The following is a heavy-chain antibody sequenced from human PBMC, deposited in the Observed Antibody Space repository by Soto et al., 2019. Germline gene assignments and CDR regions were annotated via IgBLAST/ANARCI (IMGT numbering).Heavy chain of an antibody. D-gene: IGHD4-17*01. CDR1: GFTFSSYG. Sequence: QVQLVESGGGVVQPGRSLRLSCAVSGFTFSSYGMHWVRQAPGKGLEWMAVITYDGSNKYYADTVKGRFTISRDNSKNTLYLQMNSLRAEDTAVYYCAKDTHDYGDYYYYYGMDVWGQGTTVTVSS. V-gene: IGHV3-30*18. CDR2: ITYDGSNK. J-gene: IGHJ6*02. CDR3: AKDTHDYGDYYYYYGMDV.